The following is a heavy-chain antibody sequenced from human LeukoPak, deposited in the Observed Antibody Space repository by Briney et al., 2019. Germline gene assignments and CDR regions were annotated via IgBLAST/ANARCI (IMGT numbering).Heavy chain of an antibody. CDR3: VRDHNFGIVP. CDR2: IGGYGTTT. V-gene: IGHV3-74*01. J-gene: IGHJ5*02. Sequence: PGGSLRLSCAASGFTFSSYSMQWVRQAPGEGLEWVSRIGGYGTTTTYADSVKGRFTISRDNAKNTLYLQMNSLRAEDTAMYYCVRDHNFGIVPWGQGALVSVSS. D-gene: IGHD1-1*01. CDR1: GFTFSSYS.